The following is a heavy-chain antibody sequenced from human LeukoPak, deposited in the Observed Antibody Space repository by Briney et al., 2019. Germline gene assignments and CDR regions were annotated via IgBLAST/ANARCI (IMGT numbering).Heavy chain of an antibody. V-gene: IGHV3-7*01. CDR3: ARTYYYDSSGYKNLHDINYYFDY. J-gene: IGHJ4*02. CDR1: GFTFSTFA. CDR2: IKQDGSEK. Sequence: PGGSLRLSCVASGFTFSTFAMNWVRQAPGKGLEWVANIKQDGSEKYYVDSVKGRFTISRDNAKNSLYLQMNSLRAEDTAVYYCARTYYYDSSGYKNLHDINYYFDYWGQGTLVTVSS. D-gene: IGHD3-22*01.